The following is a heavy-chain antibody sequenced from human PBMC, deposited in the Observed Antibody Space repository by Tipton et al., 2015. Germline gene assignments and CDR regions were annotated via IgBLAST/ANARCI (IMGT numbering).Heavy chain of an antibody. CDR3: ASRGAGTSHYAMDV. CDR2: ITHSGST. J-gene: IGHJ6*02. CDR1: GGSFSTYY. V-gene: IGHV4-34*01. Sequence: TLSLTRAVSGGSFSTYYWSWIRQPPGKGLEWIAEITHSGSTNYNPSLKSRVTIPVDTSKNQFSLKLTSVTAADTAVYYCASRGAGTSHYAMDVWGQGP. D-gene: IGHD6-19*01.